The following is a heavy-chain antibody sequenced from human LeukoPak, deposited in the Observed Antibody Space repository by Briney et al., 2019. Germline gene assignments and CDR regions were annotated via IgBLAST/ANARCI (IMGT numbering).Heavy chain of an antibody. CDR1: GFTVSSNY. V-gene: IGHV3-53*01. CDR3: ARTTIFGVGFDY. Sequence: GGSLRLSCAASGFTVSSNYMSWVRQAPGKGLEWVSVTYSGGSPNYPDSVKGRFTITRDNSKNTLYLQMNSLRAEDTAVYYCARTTIFGVGFDYWGQGTLVTVSS. D-gene: IGHD3-3*01. CDR2: TYSGGSP. J-gene: IGHJ4*02.